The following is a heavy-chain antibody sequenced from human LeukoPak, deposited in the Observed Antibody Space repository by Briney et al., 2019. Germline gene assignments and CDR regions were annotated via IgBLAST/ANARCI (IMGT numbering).Heavy chain of an antibody. V-gene: IGHV1-3*01. Sequence: ASVKVSCKASGGTFSSYAMHWVRQAPGQRLEWMGWINAGNGNTKYSQKFQGRITITRDTSASTAYMELSSLRSEDTAVYYCARDGDGYTQNWGQGTLVTVSS. CDR1: GGTFSSYA. CDR3: ARDGDGYTQN. CDR2: INAGNGNT. D-gene: IGHD5-24*01. J-gene: IGHJ4*02.